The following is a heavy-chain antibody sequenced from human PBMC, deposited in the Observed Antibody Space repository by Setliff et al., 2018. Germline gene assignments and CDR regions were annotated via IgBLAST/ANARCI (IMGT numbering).Heavy chain of an antibody. J-gene: IGHJ3*02. CDR1: AYTFSDYY. Sequence: ASVKVSCKTSAYTFSDYYIHWVRQAPGQGLQWMGWINPNFGATNYAPKFQGRVTMTRDTSIRTAYLEMNSLKSDDTAVYYCARDLNRWFGEFAFDIWGQGTMVTVSS. CDR2: INPNFGAT. V-gene: IGHV1-2*02. CDR3: ARDLNRWFGEFAFDI. D-gene: IGHD3-10*01.